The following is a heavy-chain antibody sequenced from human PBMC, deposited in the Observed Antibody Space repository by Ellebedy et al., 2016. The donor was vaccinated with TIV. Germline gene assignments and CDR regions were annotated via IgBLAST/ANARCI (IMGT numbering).Heavy chain of an antibody. D-gene: IGHD3-10*01. V-gene: IGHV3-30*04. CDR1: GFSFSSYA. J-gene: IGHJ3*02. Sequence: GESLKISXEASGFSFSSYAMHWVRQAPGKGLEWVALKGYGVNDEYYADSVKGRLTISRDNSRNTLYLQMNSLRAEDTAIYYCARGRLRGYDAFDIWGQGTMVTVSS. CDR2: KGYGVNDE. CDR3: ARGRLRGYDAFDI.